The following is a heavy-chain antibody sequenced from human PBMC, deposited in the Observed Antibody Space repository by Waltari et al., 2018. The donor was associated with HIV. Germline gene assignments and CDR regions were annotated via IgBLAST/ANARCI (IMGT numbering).Heavy chain of an antibody. CDR2: VYYSWST. CDR3: ASHNVEMATFDY. D-gene: IGHD5-12*01. CDR1: GGSIGLSSYY. V-gene: IGHV4-39*01. J-gene: IGHJ4*02. Sequence: QLQLQESAPGLVKPSETLSPTCTVSGGSIGLSSYYWGWIRQPPGKGVEWIGSVYYSWSTYYNPSLKSRVTISVDTSKNQFSLKLSSVTAADTAVYYCASHNVEMATFDYWGQGTLVTVSS.